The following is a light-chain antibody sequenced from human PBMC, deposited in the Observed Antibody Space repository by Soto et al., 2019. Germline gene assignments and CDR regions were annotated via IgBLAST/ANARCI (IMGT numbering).Light chain of an antibody. CDR2: YDS. CDR3: QVWDSSSVV. J-gene: IGLJ2*01. Sequence: SYELTQPPSVSVAPGKTARITCGGNNNGSKSVHWYQQKPCQAPVLVIYYDSDRPSGIPERFSGSNSGNTATLTISRVEAGDEADYYCQVWDSSSVVFAGGTKLTVL. CDR1: NNGSKS. V-gene: IGLV3-21*04.